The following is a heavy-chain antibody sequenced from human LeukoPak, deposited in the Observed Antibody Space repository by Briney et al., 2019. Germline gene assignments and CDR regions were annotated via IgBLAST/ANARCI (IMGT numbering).Heavy chain of an antibody. CDR2: ISGSGGST. V-gene: IGHV3-23*01. J-gene: IGHJ4*02. CDR3: AKDSFSYYYDSSGYSQFDY. CDR1: GFTFSSYA. Sequence: GGSLRLSCAASGFTFSSYAMSWGRQAPGRGLEWVSAISGSGGSTYYADSVKGRFTISRDNSKNTLYLQMNSLRAEDTAVYYCAKDSFSYYYDSSGYSQFDYWGQGTLVTVSS. D-gene: IGHD3-22*01.